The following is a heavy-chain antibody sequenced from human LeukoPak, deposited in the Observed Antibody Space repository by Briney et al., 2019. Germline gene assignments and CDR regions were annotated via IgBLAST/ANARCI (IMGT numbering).Heavy chain of an antibody. V-gene: IGHV3-11*06. CDR3: AGWRSSSWYYAFDI. Sequence: PGGFLRLSCAASGFTFSDYYMSWIRQAPGKGLEWVSYISSSSSYTNYADSVKGRFTISRDNAKSSLYLQMNSLRAEDTAVYYCAGWRSSSWYYAFDIWGQGTMVTVSS. D-gene: IGHD6-13*01. CDR2: ISSSSSYT. CDR1: GFTFSDYY. J-gene: IGHJ3*02.